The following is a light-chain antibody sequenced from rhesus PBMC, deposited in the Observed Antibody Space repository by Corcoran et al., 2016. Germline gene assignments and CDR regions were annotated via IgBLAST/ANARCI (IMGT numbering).Light chain of an antibody. V-gene: IGKV1-22*01. Sequence: DIQMTQSPSSLSASVGDTVTITCRASQSISSWLAWYQQKPGKAPKLLIYKASSLQSVDPSRFRGSGSGTDFTLTISRLQSEDFATYYCQQYSSSPYSFGQGTKVEIK. CDR1: QSISSW. J-gene: IGKJ2*01. CDR2: KAS. CDR3: QQYSSSPYS.